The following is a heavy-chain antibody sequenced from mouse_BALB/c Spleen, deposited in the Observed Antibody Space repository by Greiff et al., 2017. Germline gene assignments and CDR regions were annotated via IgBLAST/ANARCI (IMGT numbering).Heavy chain of an antibody. J-gene: IGHJ2*01. CDR1: GYSITSGYY. CDR2: ISYDGSN. V-gene: IGHV3-6*02. Sequence: EVKLVESGPGLVKPSQSLSLTCSVTGYSITSGYYWNWIRQFPGNKLEWMGYISYDGSNNYNPSLKNRISITRDTSKNQFFLKLNSVTTEDTATYYCAREGGGYFDYWGQGTTLTVSS. CDR3: AREGGGYFDY.